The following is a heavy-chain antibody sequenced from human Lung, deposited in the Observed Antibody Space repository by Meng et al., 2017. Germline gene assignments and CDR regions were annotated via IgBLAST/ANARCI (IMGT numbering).Heavy chain of an antibody. J-gene: IGHJ4*02. CDR1: GGSFSGYY. D-gene: IGHD4-11*01. V-gene: IGHV4-34*02. Sequence: QGQLQHWGAGLLKPSETLSLPVAVYGGSFSGYYWSWIRQPPGKGLEWIGEINHSGSTNYNPSLESRATISVDTSQNNLSLKLSSVTAADSAVYYCARGPTTMAHDFDYWGQGTLVTVSS. CDR2: INHSGST. CDR3: ARGPTTMAHDFDY.